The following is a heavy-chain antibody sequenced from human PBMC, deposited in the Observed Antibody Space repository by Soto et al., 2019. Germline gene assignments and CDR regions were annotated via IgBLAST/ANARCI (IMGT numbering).Heavy chain of an antibody. J-gene: IGHJ6*02. CDR3: ARPNGVVDSTYYYYYGMDV. Sequence: ASVKVSCKASGYIFTNYGISWVLQAPGQGLEWMGWISVYNGNTNYEEKLQGRVTMTTDTSTSTAYMELRSLRSDDTAVYYCARPNGVVDSTYYYYYGMDVWGQGTTVTVSS. V-gene: IGHV1-18*01. D-gene: IGHD2-15*01. CDR1: GYIFTNYG. CDR2: ISVYNGNT.